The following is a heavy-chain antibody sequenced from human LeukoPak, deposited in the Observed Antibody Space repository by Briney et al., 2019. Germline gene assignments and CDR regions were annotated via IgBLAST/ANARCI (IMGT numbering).Heavy chain of an antibody. CDR1: GGTFSSYA. CDR2: IIPILGTA. CDR3: ARERARVGYCSSTSCYFDY. D-gene: IGHD2-2*01. Sequence: SVKVSCKASGGTFSSYAISWVRQAPGQGLEWMGGIIPILGTANYAQQFQGRVTITADESTSTAYMELSSLRSEDTAVYYCARERARVGYCSSTSCYFDYWGQGTLVTVSS. V-gene: IGHV1-69*13. J-gene: IGHJ4*02.